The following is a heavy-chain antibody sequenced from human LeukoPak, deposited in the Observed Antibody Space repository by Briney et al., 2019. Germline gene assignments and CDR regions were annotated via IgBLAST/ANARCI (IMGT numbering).Heavy chain of an antibody. J-gene: IGHJ4*02. V-gene: IGHV4-59*01. CDR1: GGSISSYY. CDR3: ARGVGATTDYFDY. Sequence: MPSETLSLTCTVSGGSISSYYWSWIRQPPGKGLEWIGYIYYSGSTNYNPSLKSRVTISVDTAKNQFSLKLSSVTAADTAVYYCARGVGATTDYFDYWGQGTLVTVSS. D-gene: IGHD1-26*01. CDR2: IYYSGST.